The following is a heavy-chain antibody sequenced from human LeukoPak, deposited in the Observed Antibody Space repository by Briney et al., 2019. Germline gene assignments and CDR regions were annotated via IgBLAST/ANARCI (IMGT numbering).Heavy chain of an antibody. D-gene: IGHD6-19*01. J-gene: IGHJ4*02. CDR3: ARSLAVALRASDY. CDR2: ISSSSSTI. CDR1: GFTFSSYS. V-gene: IGHV3-48*04. Sequence: PGGSLRLSCAASGFTFSSYSMNWVRQAPGKGLEWVSYISSSSSTIYYADSVKGRFTISRDNAKNSLFLQMNSLRAEDTAVYYCARSLAVALRASDYGGQGTLVTVSS.